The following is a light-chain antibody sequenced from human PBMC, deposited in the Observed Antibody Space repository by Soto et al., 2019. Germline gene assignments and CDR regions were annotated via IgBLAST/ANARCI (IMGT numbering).Light chain of an antibody. CDR1: SSDVGGYNY. J-gene: IGLJ2*01. CDR2: EVS. CDR3: QSYDSSLSGPYVV. V-gene: IGLV2-14*01. Sequence: QSALTQPASVSGSPGQSITISCTGTSSDVGGYNYVSWYQQHPGKAPKLMIYEVSNRPSGVPDRFSGSKSGTSASLAITGLQAEDEADYYCQSYDSSLSGPYVVFGGGTQLTVL.